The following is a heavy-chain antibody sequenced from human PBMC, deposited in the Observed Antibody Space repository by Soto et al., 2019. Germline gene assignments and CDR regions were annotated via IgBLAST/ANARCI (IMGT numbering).Heavy chain of an antibody. Sequence: ASVTGSCKAAGYTLTSYGISWVRQAPGQGLEWMGIINPSGGSTSYAQKFQGRVTMTRDTSTSTVYMELSSLRSEDTAVYYCARGLKRTYDSSGYHAPPGAFDIWGQGTMVTVSS. CDR3: ARGLKRTYDSSGYHAPPGAFDI. CDR1: GYTLTSYG. CDR2: INPSGGST. D-gene: IGHD3-22*01. J-gene: IGHJ3*02. V-gene: IGHV1-46*01.